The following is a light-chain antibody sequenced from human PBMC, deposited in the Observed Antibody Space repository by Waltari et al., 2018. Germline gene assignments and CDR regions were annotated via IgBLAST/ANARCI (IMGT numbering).Light chain of an antibody. CDR2: GAS. CDR3: QESFTSPRT. V-gene: IGKV1-39*01. J-gene: IGKJ1*01. Sequence: DIQMTQSPSSPSASLGDRVTITCRASQTIFMFLNWYQQRPGKAPNLLIYGASNLLSGVPSRFSGSGSGTDFTLTISSLQPEDVATYYCQESFTSPRTFGPGTKVEI. CDR1: QTIFMF.